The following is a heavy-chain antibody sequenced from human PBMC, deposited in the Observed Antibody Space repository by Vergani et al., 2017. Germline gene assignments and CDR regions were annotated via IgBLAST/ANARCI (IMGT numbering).Heavy chain of an antibody. CDR1: GFTFDDYA. J-gene: IGHJ4*02. V-gene: IGHV3-23*04. CDR3: AKDQAVWGYYDFWSGYLSGGPYYFDY. Sequence: EVQLVESGGGLVQPGRSLRLSCAASGFTFDDYAMHWVRQAPGKGLEWVSGISGSGGSTYYADSVKGRFTISRDNSKNTLYLQMNSLRAEDTAVYYCAKDQAVWGYYDFWSGYLSGGPYYFDYWGQGTLVTVSS. CDR2: ISGSGGST. D-gene: IGHD3-3*01.